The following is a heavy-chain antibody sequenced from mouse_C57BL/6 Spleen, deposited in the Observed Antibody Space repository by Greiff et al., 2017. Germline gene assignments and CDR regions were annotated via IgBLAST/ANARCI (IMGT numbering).Heavy chain of an antibody. Sequence: QVHVKQSGAELARPGASVKLSCKASGYTFTSYGISWVKQRTGQGLEWIGEIYPRSGNTYYNEKFKGKATLTADKSSSTAYMELRSLTSEDSAVYFCARGPITTVVAHYFDYWGQGTTLTVSS. D-gene: IGHD1-1*01. V-gene: IGHV1-81*01. CDR1: GYTFTSYG. CDR2: IYPRSGNT. CDR3: ARGPITTVVAHYFDY. J-gene: IGHJ2*01.